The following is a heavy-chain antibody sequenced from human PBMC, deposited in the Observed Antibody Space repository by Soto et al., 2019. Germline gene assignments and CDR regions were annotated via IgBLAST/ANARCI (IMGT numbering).Heavy chain of an antibody. CDR1: GFALSPYT. Sequence: QAGGSLRLSCAARGFALSPYTIHWVRQAPGKGLEWVAGLSSDGSNNFYPDSVKGRITISRDNSKTTVHLQINNLRPEDTAIYYCAKDAEMHATRLLSYFALDLWGRGTTVTVSS. D-gene: IGHD3-10*01. CDR2: LSSDGSNN. J-gene: IGHJ6*02. V-gene: IGHV3-30-3*01. CDR3: AKDAEMHATRLLSYFALDL.